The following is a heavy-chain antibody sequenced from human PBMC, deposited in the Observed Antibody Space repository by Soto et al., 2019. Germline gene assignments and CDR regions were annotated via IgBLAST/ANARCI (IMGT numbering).Heavy chain of an antibody. J-gene: IGHJ4*02. Sequence: SETLSLTCTVSGGSISSGGYYWSWIRQHPGKGLEWIGYIYYSGSTYYNPSLKSRVTISVDMSKNQFSLKLSSVTAADTAVYYCARHLGPRGYCSGGSCYHAIGYWGQGTLVTVSS. V-gene: IGHV4-31*03. CDR2: IYYSGST. CDR3: ARHLGPRGYCSGGSCYHAIGY. D-gene: IGHD2-15*01. CDR1: GGSISSGGYY.